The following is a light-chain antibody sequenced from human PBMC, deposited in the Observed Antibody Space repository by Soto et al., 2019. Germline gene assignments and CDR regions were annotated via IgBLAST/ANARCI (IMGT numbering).Light chain of an antibody. CDR1: SSDVGGYNY. V-gene: IGLV2-14*01. CDR2: DVS. Sequence: QSALTQPASVSGSPGQSITITCKGTSSDVGGYNYVSWYQQYPGKAPKLMIYDVSDRPSGVSNRFSGSKSGNTASLTTSGLQAEDEADYYCSSYTSSSTWVFGGGTKLTVL. CDR3: SSYTSSSTWV. J-gene: IGLJ3*02.